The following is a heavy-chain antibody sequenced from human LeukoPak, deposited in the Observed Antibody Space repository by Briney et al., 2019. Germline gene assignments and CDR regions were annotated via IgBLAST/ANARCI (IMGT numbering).Heavy chain of an antibody. CDR3: ARHDTAIVTDY. CDR2: INYSGYS. CDR1: GVSISSSYFY. J-gene: IGHJ4*02. D-gene: IGHD5-18*01. Sequence: SETLSLTCTVSGVSISSSYFYWGWIRQAPGKGLEWIGSINYSGYSYNNPSLKSRVTMSVGTSKNQFSLNLSSVTAADTAVYYCARHDTAIVTDYWGQGTLVTVSS. V-gene: IGHV4-39*01.